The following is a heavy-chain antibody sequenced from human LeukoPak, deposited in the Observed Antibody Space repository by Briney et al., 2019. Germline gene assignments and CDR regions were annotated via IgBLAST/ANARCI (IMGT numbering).Heavy chain of an antibody. Sequence: GGSLRLSCAASRFTVSSYAMSWVGQALGKGLEWVSAISGSGGSTYYADSVKGRFTISRDNSKNTLYLQMNSLRAEDTAVYYCAKLATGGWFYFDYWGQGTPVTVSS. CDR1: RFTVSSYA. J-gene: IGHJ4*02. V-gene: IGHV3-23*01. D-gene: IGHD6-19*01. CDR2: ISGSGGST. CDR3: AKLATGGWFYFDY.